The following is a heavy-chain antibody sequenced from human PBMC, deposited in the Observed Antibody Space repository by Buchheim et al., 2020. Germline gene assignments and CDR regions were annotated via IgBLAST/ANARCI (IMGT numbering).Heavy chain of an antibody. CDR3: ARRHYYDSSGYYRYWYFDL. Sequence: EVQLVESGGGLVQPGGSLRLSCAASGFTFSSYSMNWVRQAPGKGLEWVSYISSSSSTIYYADPVKGRFTISRDNAKTSLYLKMNSLRDEDTAVYYCARRHYYDSSGYYRYWYFDLWGRGTL. D-gene: IGHD3-22*01. CDR2: ISSSSSTI. CDR1: GFTFSSYS. V-gene: IGHV3-48*02. J-gene: IGHJ2*01.